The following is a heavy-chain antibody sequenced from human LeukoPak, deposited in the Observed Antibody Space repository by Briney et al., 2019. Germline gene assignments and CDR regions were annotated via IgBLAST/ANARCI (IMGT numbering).Heavy chain of an antibody. J-gene: IGHJ4*02. D-gene: IGHD3-22*01. V-gene: IGHV4-59*01. CDR1: GGSISYYY. CDR2: IYYSGST. CDR3: ARADYYYDSSGYTYLFDS. Sequence: SETLSLTCTVSGGSISYYYWGWIRQPPGKGLEWIGYIYYSGSTNYHPSLKSRVTISVDTSKNQFSLNLSSVTAADTAVYYCARADYYYDSSGYTYLFDSWGQGILVTVSS.